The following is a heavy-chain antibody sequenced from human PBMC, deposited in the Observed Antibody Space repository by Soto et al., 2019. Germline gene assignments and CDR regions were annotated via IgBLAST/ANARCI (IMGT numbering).Heavy chain of an antibody. V-gene: IGHV4-59*01. D-gene: IGHD2-15*01. J-gene: IGHJ6*02. CDR2: IYYTEKT. CDR1: GGSISSYY. CDR3: ARARFQLLHPYYYGMDV. Sequence: SETLSLTCTVSGGSISSYYWSWIRQLPGKGLDWIGYIYYTEKTNYNPSLKSRVTISVDTSKNQFSLKLGSVTAADTGVYFCARARFQLLHPYYYGMDVWGQGTAVTVSS.